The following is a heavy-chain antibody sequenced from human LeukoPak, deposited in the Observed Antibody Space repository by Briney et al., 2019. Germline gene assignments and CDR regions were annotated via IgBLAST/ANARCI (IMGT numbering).Heavy chain of an antibody. CDR3: ARGRGFLTGYFDY. Sequence: SVKVSCKASGGTFSSYAISWVRQAPGQGLEWMGGIIPIFGTANYTQKFQGRVTITTDESTSTAYMELSSLRSEDTAVYYCARGRGFLTGYFDYWGQGTLVTVSS. CDR2: IIPIFGTA. D-gene: IGHD3-9*01. J-gene: IGHJ4*02. CDR1: GGTFSSYA. V-gene: IGHV1-69*05.